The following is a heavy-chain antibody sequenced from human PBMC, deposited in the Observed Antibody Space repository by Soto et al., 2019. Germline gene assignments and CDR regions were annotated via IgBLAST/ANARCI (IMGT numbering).Heavy chain of an antibody. Sequence: SETLSLTCAVYGGSFSGYYWNWIRQPPGKGLEWIGEINHGGSTNYNPSLKSRVAISVDSSKNQFSLKVTSVTAADTAVYFCARLNYYDSSGSNFDFWGQGTLVTVSS. D-gene: IGHD3-22*01. CDR1: GGSFSGYY. V-gene: IGHV4-34*01. J-gene: IGHJ4*02. CDR2: INHGGST. CDR3: ARLNYYDSSGSNFDF.